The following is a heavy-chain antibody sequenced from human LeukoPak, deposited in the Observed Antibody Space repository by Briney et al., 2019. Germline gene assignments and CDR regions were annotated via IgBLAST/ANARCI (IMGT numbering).Heavy chain of an antibody. CDR3: ARDHDYTMYNWFDP. D-gene: IGHD4-11*01. CDR2: IYYSGST. Sequence: SETLSLTCTVSGGSISSSSYYWGWIRQPPGKGLEWIGSIYYSGSTYYNPSLKSRVTISVDTSKNQFSLKLSSVTAADTAVYYCARDHDYTMYNWFDPWGQGTLVTVSS. J-gene: IGHJ5*02. CDR1: GGSISSSSYY. V-gene: IGHV4-39*02.